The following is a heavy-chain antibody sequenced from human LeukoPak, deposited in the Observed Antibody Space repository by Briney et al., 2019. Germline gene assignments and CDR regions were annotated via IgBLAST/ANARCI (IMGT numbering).Heavy chain of an antibody. V-gene: IGHV3-7*01. CDR3: AKIIPAASLFDY. CDR1: GFSLSNYW. Sequence: GGSLRLSCAASGFSLSNYWMNWVRQAPGKGLEWVANIKQDGSEKNYVDSVKGRFSISRDNAKNSLILQMNSLRDEDTAVYYCAKIIPAASLFDYWGQGTLVTVSS. J-gene: IGHJ4*02. CDR2: IKQDGSEK. D-gene: IGHD2-2*01.